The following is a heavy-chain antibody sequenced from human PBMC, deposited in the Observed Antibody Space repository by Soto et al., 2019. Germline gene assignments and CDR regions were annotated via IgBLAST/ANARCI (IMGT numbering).Heavy chain of an antibody. Sequence: EVQLVESGGGLVQPGRSLRLSCAASGFTFDDYAMYWVRQAPGKGLEWVSGISWNSGNIGYGDSVKGRFTISRDNAKNSLYLQMNSLRAEDTALYYCATGVGYHNFYGMDVWGQGTTVTVSS. D-gene: IGHD3-10*01. V-gene: IGHV3-9*01. CDR3: ATGVGYHNFYGMDV. J-gene: IGHJ6*02. CDR1: GFTFDDYA. CDR2: ISWNSGNI.